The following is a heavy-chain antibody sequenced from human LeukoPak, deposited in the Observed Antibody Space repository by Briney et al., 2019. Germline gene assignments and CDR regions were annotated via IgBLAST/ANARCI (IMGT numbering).Heavy chain of an antibody. CDR2: INPNSGGT. J-gene: IGHJ4*02. D-gene: IGHD1-1*01. Sequence: GASVKVSRKASGYTFTGYYMHWVRQAPGQGLEWMGRINPNSGGTNYAQKFQGRVTMTRDTSISTAYMELSRLRSDDTAVYYCARDPGDNWNDMDYWGQGTLVTVSS. V-gene: IGHV1-2*06. CDR3: ARDPGDNWNDMDY. CDR1: GYTFTGYY.